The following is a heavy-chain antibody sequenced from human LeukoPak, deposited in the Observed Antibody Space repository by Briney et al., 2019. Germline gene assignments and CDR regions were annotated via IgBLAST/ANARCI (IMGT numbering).Heavy chain of an antibody. D-gene: IGHD6-6*01. CDR2: ISYDGSYK. CDR1: GFTFSSYA. CDR3: ARGKRSSGFDY. V-gene: IGHV3-30*01. Sequence: GGSLRLSCAASGFTFSSYAMHWVRQAPGKGLEWVAVISYDGSYKYYADSVKGRFTISRDNSKNTLYLQMNSLRAEDTAVYYCARGKRSSGFDYWGQGTLVTVSS. J-gene: IGHJ4*02.